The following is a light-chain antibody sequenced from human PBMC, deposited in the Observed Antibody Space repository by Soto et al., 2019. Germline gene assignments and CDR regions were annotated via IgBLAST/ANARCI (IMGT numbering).Light chain of an antibody. V-gene: IGLV2-14*01. CDR2: DVS. CDR1: SSDVGGYNY. J-gene: IGLJ1*01. Sequence: QSVLTQPASVSGSPGQSITISCTGTSSDVGGYNYVSWYQQHPGKAPKLMIYDVSNRPSGVSNRFSGSKSGNTASLTISGLQAEDEADYYCSSYTGSSTLVFGTGTKVTVV. CDR3: SSYTGSSTLV.